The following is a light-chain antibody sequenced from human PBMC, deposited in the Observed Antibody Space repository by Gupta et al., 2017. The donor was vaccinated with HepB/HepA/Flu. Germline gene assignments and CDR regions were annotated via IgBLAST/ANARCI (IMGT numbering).Light chain of an antibody. Sequence: DIQMTQSPSSLSASVGDRVTITCRASQTISNYLNWYQQNPGRAPKLLIYAASTLQSGVPSRFSGSGSGTDFTLTIRSLQPEDFATYYCQQSYEFPWSFGQGTNLEIK. CDR2: AAS. CDR3: QQSYEFPWS. CDR1: QTISNY. V-gene: IGKV1-39*01. J-gene: IGKJ2*04.